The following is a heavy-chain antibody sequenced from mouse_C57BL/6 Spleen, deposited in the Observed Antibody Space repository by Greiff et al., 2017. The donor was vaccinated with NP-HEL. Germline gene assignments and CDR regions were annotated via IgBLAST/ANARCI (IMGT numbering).Heavy chain of an antibody. CDR3: ARSGDSYAMDY. Sequence: VKLMESGPELVKPGASVKISCKASGYAFSSSWMNWVKQRPGKGLEWIGRIYPGDGDTNYNGKFKGKATLTADKSSSTAYMQLSSLTSEDSAVYFCARSGDSYAMDYWGQGTSVTVSS. CDR2: IYPGDGDT. D-gene: IGHD2-13*01. V-gene: IGHV1-82*01. CDR1: GYAFSSSW. J-gene: IGHJ4*01.